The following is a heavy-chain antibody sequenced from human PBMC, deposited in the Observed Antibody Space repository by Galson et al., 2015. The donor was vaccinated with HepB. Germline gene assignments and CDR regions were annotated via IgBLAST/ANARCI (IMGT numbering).Heavy chain of an antibody. D-gene: IGHD3-16*01. Sequence: SLRLSCAASGFTFGDYAMSWFRQAPGKGLEWVGFIRSKAYGGTTEYAASVKGRFTISRDDSKSIAYLQMNSLKTEDTAVYYCTRDEDMITFGGVDDYWGQGTLVTVSS. CDR2: IRSKAYGGTT. CDR3: TRDEDMITFGGVDDY. V-gene: IGHV3-49*03. J-gene: IGHJ4*02. CDR1: GFTFGDYA.